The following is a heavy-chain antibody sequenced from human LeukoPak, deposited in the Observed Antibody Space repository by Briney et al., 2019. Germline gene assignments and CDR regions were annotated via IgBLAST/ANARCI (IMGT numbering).Heavy chain of an antibody. V-gene: IGHV3-48*01. Sequence: PGGSLRLSCVASEFTFSSYSMIWVRQAPGKGLEWISYISNGSGNRYYADSVKGRFTISRDNAKNLLYLQMNSLRADDTAVYYCARVAKWEFYQYYMDVWGKGTTVAVSS. D-gene: IGHD1-26*01. J-gene: IGHJ6*03. CDR2: ISNGSGNR. CDR3: ARVAKWEFYQYYMDV. CDR1: EFTFSSYS.